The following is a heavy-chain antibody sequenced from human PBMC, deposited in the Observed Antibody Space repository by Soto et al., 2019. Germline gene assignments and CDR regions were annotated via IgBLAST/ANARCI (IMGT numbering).Heavy chain of an antibody. J-gene: IGHJ4*02. V-gene: IGHV4-34*01. Sequence: TLSLTCAVYGGSFSSYHWSWIRQTPGKGLEWIGEINHLTTTNYNPSLKSRVIISLDTPKNQFSLKLSSVTAADTAVYYCARGYDTALAPIFWGQGIMVTVYS. CDR3: ARGYDTALAPIF. CDR1: GGSFSSYH. CDR2: INHLTTT. D-gene: IGHD5-18*01.